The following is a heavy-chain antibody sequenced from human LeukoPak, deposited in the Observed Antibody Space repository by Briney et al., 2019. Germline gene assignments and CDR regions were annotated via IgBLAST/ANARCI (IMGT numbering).Heavy chain of an antibody. CDR2: IHTSGST. CDR3: ARGRYYYDSSGYYQLDY. CDR1: GGSISSYY. D-gene: IGHD3-22*01. V-gene: IGHV4-4*07. J-gene: IGHJ4*02. Sequence: SETLSLTCTVSGGSISSYYWSWIRQPAGKGLEWIGHIHTSGSTNYNPSLKSRVTMSVDTSKNQFSLKLSSVTAADTAVYYCARGRYYYDSSGYYQLDYWGQGTLVTVSS.